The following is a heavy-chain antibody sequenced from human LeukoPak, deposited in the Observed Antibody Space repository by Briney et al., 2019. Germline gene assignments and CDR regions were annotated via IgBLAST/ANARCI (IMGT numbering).Heavy chain of an antibody. CDR2: ISYDGSNK. CDR3: ARSYYYDSSGYYYAEYFQH. CDR1: GFTFSSYS. J-gene: IGHJ1*01. D-gene: IGHD3-22*01. V-gene: IGHV3-30-3*01. Sequence: GGSLRLSCAASGFTFSSYSMHWVRQAPGKGLEWVAVISYDGSNKYYADSAKGRFTISRDNSKNTLYLQMNSLRAEDTAVYYCARSYYYDSSGYYYAEYFQHWGQGTLVTVSS.